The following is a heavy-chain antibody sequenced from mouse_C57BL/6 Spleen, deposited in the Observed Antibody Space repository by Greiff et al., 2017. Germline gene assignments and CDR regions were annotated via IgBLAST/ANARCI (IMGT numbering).Heavy chain of an antibody. CDR1: GFSLTSYG. V-gene: IGHV2-5*01. CDR2: IWRGGST. J-gene: IGHJ4*01. D-gene: IGHD1-1*01. CDR3: AKGDYGSSYYYAMDY. Sequence: QVQLQQSGPGLVQPSQSLSITCTVSGFSLTSYGVHWVRQSPGKGLEWLGVIWRGGSTDYNAAFMSRLSITKDNSKSQVFFKMNSLQADDTAIYYCAKGDYGSSYYYAMDYWGQGTSVTVSS.